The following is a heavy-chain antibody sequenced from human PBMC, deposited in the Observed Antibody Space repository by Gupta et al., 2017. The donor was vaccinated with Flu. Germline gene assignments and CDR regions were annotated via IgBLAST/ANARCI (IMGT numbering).Heavy chain of an antibody. CDR3: ARSIVTYCGGDCFSTYYYYGMDV. CDR2: INPDSGAT. Sequence: QVQLVQSGDEVRKPGASVKVSCKASGYTFTGYHMPWVRQAPGQGLEWMGWINPDSGATNYAQNFQVRVTMTRDTSINTAYMELSTLKSDDTATYYCARSIVTYCGGDCFSTYYYYGMDVWGQGTTVTVSS. J-gene: IGHJ6*02. CDR1: GYTFTGYH. V-gene: IGHV1-2*02. D-gene: IGHD2-21*02.